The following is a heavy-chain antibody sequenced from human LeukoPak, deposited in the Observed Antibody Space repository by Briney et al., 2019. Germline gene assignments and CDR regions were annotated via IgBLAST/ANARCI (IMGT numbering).Heavy chain of an antibody. V-gene: IGHV1-69*05. CDR1: GGTFSSYA. Sequence: SVKVSCKASGGTFSSYAISWVRQAPGQGLEWMGRIIPIFGTANYAQKFQSRVTITTDESTSTAYMELSSLRSEDTAVYYCARDVVARYGVWFDPWGQGTLVTVSS. CDR2: IIPIFGTA. J-gene: IGHJ5*02. CDR3: ARDVVARYGVWFDP. D-gene: IGHD2-15*01.